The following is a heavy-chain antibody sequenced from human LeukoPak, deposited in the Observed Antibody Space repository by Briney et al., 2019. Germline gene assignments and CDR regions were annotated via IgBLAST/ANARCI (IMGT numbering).Heavy chain of an antibody. J-gene: IGHJ4*02. CDR2: INHSGST. Sequence: PSETLSLTCAVYGGSFSGYYWSWIRQPPGKGLEWIGEINHSGSTNYNPSLKSRVTISVDTSKNQFSLKLSSVTAADTAVYYCARGGYDILTGYYFFHYFDYWGQGTLVTVSS. D-gene: IGHD3-9*01. CDR1: GGSFSGYY. CDR3: ARGGYDILTGYYFFHYFDY. V-gene: IGHV4-34*01.